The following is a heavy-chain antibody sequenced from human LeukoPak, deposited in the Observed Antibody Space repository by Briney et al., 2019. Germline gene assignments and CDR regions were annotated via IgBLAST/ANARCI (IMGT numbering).Heavy chain of an antibody. J-gene: IGHJ4*02. D-gene: IGHD2-2*01. CDR1: GFSFSTYG. CDR3: ARLQPLVIPAAKLGFDY. Sequence: TGGSLRLSCAASGFSFSTYGMHWVRQAPGKGLEWVAFIRHDASSQYYADSVKGRFTISRDNSRDRIYLQMNSLRTDDTAVYYCARLQPLVIPAAKLGFDYWGQGTLVTVSS. CDR2: IRHDASSQ. V-gene: IGHV3-30*02.